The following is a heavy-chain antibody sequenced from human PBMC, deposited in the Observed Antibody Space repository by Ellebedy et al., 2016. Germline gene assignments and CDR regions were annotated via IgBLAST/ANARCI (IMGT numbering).Heavy chain of an antibody. D-gene: IGHD6-19*01. CDR3: ARDGSGLDY. V-gene: IGHV4-34*01. Sequence: SETLSLTXTVSGGSISSYYWSWIRQPPGKGLEWIGEINHSGSTNYNPSLKSRVTISVDTSKNQFSLKLSSVTAADTAVYYCARDGSGLDYWGQGTLVTVSS. CDR2: INHSGST. CDR1: GGSISSYY. J-gene: IGHJ4*02.